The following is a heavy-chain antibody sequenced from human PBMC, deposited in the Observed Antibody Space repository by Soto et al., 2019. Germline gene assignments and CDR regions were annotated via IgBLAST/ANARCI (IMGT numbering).Heavy chain of an antibody. D-gene: IGHD3-22*01. CDR3: AKGPSRGFPPYFDY. Sequence: PGGSLGLSCAASGFTFSDYAMSWVRQAPGKGLEWVSAIGGGGGYTYNADSVKGRFTISRDNSKNTVSLQLNSLKVEDTAVYFCAKGPSRGFPPYFDYRGQVTLVPVSP. CDR1: GFTFSDYA. J-gene: IGHJ4*02. CDR2: IGGGGGYT. V-gene: IGHV3-23*01.